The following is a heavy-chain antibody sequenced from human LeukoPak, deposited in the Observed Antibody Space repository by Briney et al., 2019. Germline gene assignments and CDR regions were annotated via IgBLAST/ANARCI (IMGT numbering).Heavy chain of an antibody. CDR2: IKSKTDGGTT. J-gene: IGHJ4*02. V-gene: IGHV3-15*01. D-gene: IGHD5-18*01. CDR1: GFTFSNAW. CDR3: TTPGYSYGTQYFDY. Sequence: GGSLRLSCAASGFTFSNAWMSWVRQAPGKGLEWVGRIKSKTDGGTTDYAAPVKGRFTISRDDSKNTLYLQMNSLKTEDTAVYYCTTPGYSYGTQYFDYWGQGTLVTVSS.